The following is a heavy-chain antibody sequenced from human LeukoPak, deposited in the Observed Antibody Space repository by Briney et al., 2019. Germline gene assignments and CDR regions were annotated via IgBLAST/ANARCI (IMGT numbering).Heavy chain of an antibody. CDR1: GFTFNRYA. Sequence: GRSLRLSCAASGFTFNRYAIHWVRQAPGKGLEWVTVIASDGNDQHYADSVKGRFTISRDNAKNSLYLQMNSLRAEDTAVYYCARDALEYSSSYYYYYYYMDVWGKGTTVTVSS. V-gene: IGHV3-30-3*01. D-gene: IGHD6-6*01. CDR3: ARDALEYSSSYYYYYYYMDV. CDR2: IASDGNDQ. J-gene: IGHJ6*03.